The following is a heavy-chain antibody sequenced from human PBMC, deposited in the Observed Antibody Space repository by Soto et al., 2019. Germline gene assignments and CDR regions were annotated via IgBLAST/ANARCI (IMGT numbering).Heavy chain of an antibody. D-gene: IGHD3-10*01. CDR2: IYYSGST. Sequence: SETLSLTCTVSGGSISSYYWSWIRQPPGKGLEWIGYIYYSGSTNYNPSLKSRVTISVDTSKNQFSLKLSSVTAADTAVYYCARAAPHYGSGIYYKGAYGMDVWGQGSTVT. V-gene: IGHV4-59*01. CDR1: GGSISSYY. J-gene: IGHJ6*02. CDR3: ARAAPHYGSGIYYKGAYGMDV.